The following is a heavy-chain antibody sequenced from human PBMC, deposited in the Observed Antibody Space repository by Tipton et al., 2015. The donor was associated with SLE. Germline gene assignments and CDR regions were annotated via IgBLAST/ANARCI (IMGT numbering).Heavy chain of an antibody. Sequence: TLSLTCTVSGASITSGAYSWNWIRQPPGKGLEWIGYIFYSGSTDYNPSLKSRVTISVDTSKNQFSLKLSSVTAADTAVYYCARNLGPEWMATKRGYFDLWGRGTLVSVSS. D-gene: IGHD5-24*01. CDR3: ARNLGPEWMATKRGYFDL. J-gene: IGHJ2*01. CDR1: GASITSGAYS. V-gene: IGHV4-30-2*03. CDR2: IFYSGST.